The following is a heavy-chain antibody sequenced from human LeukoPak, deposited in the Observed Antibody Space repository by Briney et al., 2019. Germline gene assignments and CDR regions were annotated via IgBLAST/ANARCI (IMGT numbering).Heavy chain of an antibody. CDR2: IYSGGDT. Sequence: GGSLRLSCVASGFTVSSNYMSWVRQAPGKGLEWVSVIYSGGDTYYADSVKGRFTISRDNSKNTLYLQMNSLRAEDTAVYYCAREDDGETGSYWGVDPWGQGTLVTVSS. D-gene: IGHD1-26*01. V-gene: IGHV3-66*01. CDR3: AREDDGETGSYWGVDP. CDR1: GFTVSSNY. J-gene: IGHJ5*02.